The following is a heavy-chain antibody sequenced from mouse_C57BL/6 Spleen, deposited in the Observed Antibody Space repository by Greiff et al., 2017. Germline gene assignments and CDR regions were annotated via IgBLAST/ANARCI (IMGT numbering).Heavy chain of an antibody. CDR3: ARGDGYRVYAMDY. J-gene: IGHJ4*01. D-gene: IGHD2-3*01. Sequence: QVQLKQPGAELVKPGASVKLSCKASGYTFTSYWMQWVKQRPGQGLEWIGEIDPSDSYTNYNQKFKGKATLTVDTSSSTAYMQLSSLTSEDSAVYYCARGDGYRVYAMDYWGQGTSVTVSS. V-gene: IGHV1-50*01. CDR2: IDPSDSYT. CDR1: GYTFTSYW.